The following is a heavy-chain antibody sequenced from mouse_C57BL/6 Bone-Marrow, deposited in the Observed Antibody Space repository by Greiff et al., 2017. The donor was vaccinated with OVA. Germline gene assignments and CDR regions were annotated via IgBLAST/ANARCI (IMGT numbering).Heavy chain of an antibody. CDR3: AAYYGKSWFAY. J-gene: IGHJ3*01. CDR2: IYPRSGNT. Sequence: VKLVESGAELARPGASVKLSCKASGYTFTSYGISWVKQRTGQGLEWIGEIYPRSGNTYYNEKFKGKATLTADKSSSTAYMELRSLTSEDSAVYFCAAYYGKSWFAYWGQGTLVTVSA. D-gene: IGHD2-10*01. CDR1: GYTFTSYG. V-gene: IGHV1-81*01.